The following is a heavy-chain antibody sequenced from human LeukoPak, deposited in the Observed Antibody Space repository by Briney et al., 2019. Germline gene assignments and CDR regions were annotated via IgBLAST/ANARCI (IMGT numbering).Heavy chain of an antibody. J-gene: IGHJ4*02. CDR1: GYSFTSYW. V-gene: IGHV5-51*01. D-gene: IGHD3-10*01. CDR2: IYPGDSDT. Sequence: GESLKISCKGSGYSFTSYWIGWVRQMPGKGLEWMGIIYPGDSDTRYSPSFQGQVTISADKSISTAYLQWSSLKASDTAMYYCATRLLWFGELLPYYFDYWGQGTLVTVSS. CDR3: ATRLLWFGELLPYYFDY.